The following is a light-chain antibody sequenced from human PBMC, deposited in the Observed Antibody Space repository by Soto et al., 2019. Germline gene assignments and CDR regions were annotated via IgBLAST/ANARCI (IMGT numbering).Light chain of an antibody. Sequence: AIQMTQSPSSLSASVGDRVTITCRASQGIGNDLGWYQQKPGKAPKVLIYGASSLQGGVPSRFSGSGSGTDFTHTISLLQPEDVATYYCQQDNSYPLTFGQGTKVEVK. CDR3: QQDNSYPLT. J-gene: IGKJ1*01. V-gene: IGKV1-6*01. CDR2: GAS. CDR1: QGIGND.